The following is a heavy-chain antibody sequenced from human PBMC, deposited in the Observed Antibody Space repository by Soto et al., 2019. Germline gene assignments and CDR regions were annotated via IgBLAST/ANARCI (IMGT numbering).Heavy chain of an antibody. CDR3: ARHSAYYYDSSGSFDY. J-gene: IGHJ4*02. D-gene: IGHD3-22*01. V-gene: IGHV4-39*01. CDR2: IYYSGST. CDR1: GGSISSSSYY. Sequence: SETLSLTCTVSGGSISSSSYYWGWIRQPPGKGLEWLGSIYYSGSTYYNPSLKSRVTISVDTSKNQFSLMLSSVTAADTAVYYCARHSAYYYDSSGSFDYWGQGTLVTVSS.